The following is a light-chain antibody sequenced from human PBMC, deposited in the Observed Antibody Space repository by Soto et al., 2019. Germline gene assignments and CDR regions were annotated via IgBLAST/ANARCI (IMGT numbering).Light chain of an antibody. V-gene: IGLV2-8*01. CDR3: ISYAGSNRPA. Sequence: QSALTQPPSASGSPGQSAAISCSGTSSDVGGYNYVSWYQQHPGKAPKLLIYDVNKRPSGVPDRFSGSKSGNTASLTVSGLQAEDEADYYCISYAGSNRPAFGGGTKLTVL. J-gene: IGLJ2*01. CDR1: SSDVGGYNY. CDR2: DVN.